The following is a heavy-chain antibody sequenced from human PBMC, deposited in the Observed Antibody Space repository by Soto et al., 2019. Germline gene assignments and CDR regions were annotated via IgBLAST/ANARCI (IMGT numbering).Heavy chain of an antibody. J-gene: IGHJ4*02. D-gene: IGHD3-10*01. CDR2: IWYDGSNK. CDR1: GFTFSSYG. CDR3: ARDWSGRYLDY. Sequence: QVQQVESGGGVVQTGRSLRLSCAASGFTFSSYGMHWVRQDPGKGLEWVAVIWYDGSNKYYADSVKGRFTISRDNSKNTMYLKMNSMIAEDTAVYYCARDWSGRYLDYWGQGTLVTVSS. V-gene: IGHV3-33*01.